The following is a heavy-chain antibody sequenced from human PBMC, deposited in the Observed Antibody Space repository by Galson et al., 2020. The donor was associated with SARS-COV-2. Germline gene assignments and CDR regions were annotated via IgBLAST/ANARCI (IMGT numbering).Heavy chain of an antibody. CDR1: GFTFSTYG. CDR3: AKSLGSGSYNPFDY. D-gene: IGHD3-10*01. V-gene: IGHV3-23*01. CDR2: ISGSGGIT. J-gene: IGHJ4*02. Sequence: GGSLRLSCAASGFTFSTYGMSWVRQAPGKGLEWVSAISGSGGITYYAYSVKGRFTISRDKSKNTRFLQMNSLSPDETAVYYCAKSLGSGSYNPFDYCGQGTLVTVSS.